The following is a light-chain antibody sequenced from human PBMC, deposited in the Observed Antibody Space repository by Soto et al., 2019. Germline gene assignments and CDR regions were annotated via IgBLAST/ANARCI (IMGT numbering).Light chain of an antibody. Sequence: DIQMTQSPSSVSVSVGDRVTITCRASQGIGNWLAWYQQKPGKAPKLLIYAASSLQSGVRSRFSGGGSGTDFGLGSSSRQREDFATYCCQQAKSFPYTFGQGTKLEIK. CDR3: QQAKSFPYT. J-gene: IGKJ2*01. V-gene: IGKV1-12*01. CDR1: QGIGNW. CDR2: AAS.